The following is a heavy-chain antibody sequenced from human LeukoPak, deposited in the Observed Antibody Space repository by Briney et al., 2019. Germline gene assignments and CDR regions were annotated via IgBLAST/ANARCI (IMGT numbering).Heavy chain of an antibody. CDR3: ARWSNNIDF. V-gene: IGHV3-7*04. J-gene: IGHJ4*02. CDR2: IKQDGSAQ. CDR1: GFTFSSYW. D-gene: IGHD1/OR15-1a*01. Sequence: GGSLRLSCAASGFTFSSYWMTWVRQTPGKGLEWVANIKQDGSAQYHVDSVKGRFTISRDNANNSLYLQMNSLSPEDTAVYYCARWSNNIDFWGQGTLVTVSS.